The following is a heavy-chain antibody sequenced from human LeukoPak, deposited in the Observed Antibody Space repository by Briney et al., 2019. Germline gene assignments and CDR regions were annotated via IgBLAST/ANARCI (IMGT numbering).Heavy chain of an antibody. V-gene: IGHV1-8*01. Sequence: AASVKVSCKASGYTFTSYDINWVGQATGQGLDGREWINPNSGNTGYAQKFQGRVTMTRNTSISTAYMELSSLRSEDTAVYYCARAVSKTLYYDSTSQGDWFDPWGQGTLVTVSS. J-gene: IGHJ5*02. CDR3: ARAVSKTLYYDSTSQGDWFDP. CDR1: GYTFTSYD. CDR2: INPNSGNT. D-gene: IGHD3-22*01.